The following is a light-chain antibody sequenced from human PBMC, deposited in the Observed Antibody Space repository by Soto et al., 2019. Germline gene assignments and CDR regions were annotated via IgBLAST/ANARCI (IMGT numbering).Light chain of an antibody. V-gene: IGKV3-11*01. CDR3: QQRSNWPT. CDR2: DAS. J-gene: IGKJ4*01. CDR1: QSVSSY. Sequence: EIVLTQSPGTLSLSPGERATLSCRASQSVSSYLAWYQQKPGQAPRLLIYDASTRATGIPARLRGSGSGTDFTLTISSLEPEDVAFYYCQQRSNWPTFGGGTKVEIK.